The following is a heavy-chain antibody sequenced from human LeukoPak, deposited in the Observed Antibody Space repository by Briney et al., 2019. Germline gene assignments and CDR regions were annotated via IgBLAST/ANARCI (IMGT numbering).Heavy chain of an antibody. Sequence: ASVTLSCTASGYTFTGYYMHWVRHGPGQGLEWMGIINPSGGSTSYAQKFQGRVTMTRDTSTNTVYMELSSLRSEDTAVFYCVRGASSIAALNPFWYFDLWGRGTLVTVSS. CDR1: GYTFTGYY. CDR2: INPSGGST. CDR3: VRGASSIAALNPFWYFDL. J-gene: IGHJ2*01. V-gene: IGHV1-46*01. D-gene: IGHD6-6*01.